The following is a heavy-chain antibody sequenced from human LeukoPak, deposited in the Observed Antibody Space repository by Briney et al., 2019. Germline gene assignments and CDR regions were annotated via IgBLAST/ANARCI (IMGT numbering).Heavy chain of an antibody. D-gene: IGHD5-18*01. CDR1: GFTFSNYE. CDR3: ARDLVQLWSKVY. J-gene: IGHJ4*02. CDR2: ISSSGRNI. Sequence: PGGSLRPSCAASGFTFSNYEFNWVRQAPGKGLEWVSYISSSGRNIYYADSVKDRFTISRDNAKNSLYLQMNSLRAEDTAVYYCARDLVQLWSKVYWGRGGLVTVSP. V-gene: IGHV3-48*03.